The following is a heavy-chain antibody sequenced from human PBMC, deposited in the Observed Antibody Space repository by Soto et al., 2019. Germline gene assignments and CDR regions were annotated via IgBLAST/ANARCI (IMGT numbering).Heavy chain of an antibody. V-gene: IGHV1-8*01. Sequence: ASVKVSCKASGYTFTSYDINWVRQSTGQGLEWMGWMNPNSGATGYAQNFRGRVTLTRDTSKTTAYLNLSSLRSDDTAVYFCVRVTSYCPSNSCHFDYWGQGTQVTVSS. CDR2: MNPNSGAT. J-gene: IGHJ4*02. CDR1: GYTFTSYD. CDR3: VRVTSYCPSNSCHFDY. D-gene: IGHD2-2*01.